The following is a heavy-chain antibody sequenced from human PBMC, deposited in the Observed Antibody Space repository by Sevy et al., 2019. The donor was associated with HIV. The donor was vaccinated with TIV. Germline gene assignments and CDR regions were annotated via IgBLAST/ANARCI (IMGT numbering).Heavy chain of an antibody. V-gene: IGHV1-8*01. J-gene: IGHJ6*03. CDR3: ARGWKGSSSWYPYYYYYYMDV. CDR2: MNPNSGNT. CDR1: GYTLTSYD. Sequence: ASVKVSCKASGYTLTSYDINWVRQATGQGLEWMGWMNPNSGNTGYAQKFQGRVTMTRNTSISTAYMELSSLRSEDTAVYYCARGWKGSSSWYPYYYYYYMDVWGKGTTVTVSS. D-gene: IGHD6-13*01.